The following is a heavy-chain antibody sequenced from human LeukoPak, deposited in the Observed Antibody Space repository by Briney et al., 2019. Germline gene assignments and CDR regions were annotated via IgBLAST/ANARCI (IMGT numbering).Heavy chain of an antibody. CDR3: AREMSYGGKSFDY. Sequence: ASVKVSCKASTYTSTNYAIDWVRQAPGQGLEWMGWINTNTGNPTYAQGFTGRFVFSLDTSVSTAYLQISSLKAEDSAVYYCAREMSYGGKSFDYWGQGTLVTVSS. CDR1: TYTSTNYA. CDR2: INTNTGNP. V-gene: IGHV7-4-1*02. D-gene: IGHD4-23*01. J-gene: IGHJ4*02.